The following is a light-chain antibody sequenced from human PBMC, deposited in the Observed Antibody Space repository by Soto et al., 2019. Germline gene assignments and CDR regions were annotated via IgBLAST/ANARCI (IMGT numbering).Light chain of an antibody. CDR3: QTWGTGIQV. CDR2: LNSDGSH. V-gene: IGLV4-69*01. J-gene: IGLJ2*01. Sequence: QLVLTQSPSASASLGASVKLTCTLSSGHSSYAIAWHQQQPEKGPRYLTKLNSDGSHSKGDGIPDRFSGSSSGADRYLTMSSLQSEDEADYYCQTWGTGIQVFGGGTKLTVL. CDR1: SGHSSYA.